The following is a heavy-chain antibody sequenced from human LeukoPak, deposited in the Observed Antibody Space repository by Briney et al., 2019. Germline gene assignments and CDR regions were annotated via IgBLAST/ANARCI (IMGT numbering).Heavy chain of an antibody. Sequence: GGSLRLSCLGSGFNFRYFWMSWVRQAPGKGLEWVANINHDGRETHYADSVKGRFIISRDNAKDSLYLQMNSLRAEDAAVYYCAKGYIIAGRQWYLDLWGRGTLVGVSS. CDR1: GFNFRYFW. CDR2: INHDGRET. J-gene: IGHJ2*01. V-gene: IGHV3-7*01. D-gene: IGHD6-13*01. CDR3: AKGYIIAGRQWYLDL.